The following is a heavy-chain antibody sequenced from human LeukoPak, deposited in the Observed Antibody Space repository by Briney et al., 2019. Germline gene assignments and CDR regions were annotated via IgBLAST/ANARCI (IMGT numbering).Heavy chain of an antibody. CDR1: GYSFTSFW. Sequence: GESLKISCKGSGYSFTSFWIAWVRQMPGKGLECMGIIYPGDSDTRYSPSFQGQVTISADKSISTAYLQWSSLKASDSAMYYCARLPDFSGSYYYFDYWGQGTLVTVSS. J-gene: IGHJ4*02. D-gene: IGHD1-26*01. CDR2: IYPGDSDT. CDR3: ARLPDFSGSYYYFDY. V-gene: IGHV5-51*01.